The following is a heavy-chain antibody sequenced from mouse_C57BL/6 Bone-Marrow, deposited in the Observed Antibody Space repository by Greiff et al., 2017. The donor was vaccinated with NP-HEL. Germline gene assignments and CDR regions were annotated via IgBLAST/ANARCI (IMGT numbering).Heavy chain of an antibody. Sequence: QVQLQQPGAELVKPGASVKLSCKASGYTFTSYWMQWVKQRPGQGLEWIGEIDPSDSYTNYNQKFKGKATLTVDTSSSTAYMPLSSLTSEDSAVYDCAREAIYYYGFDYWGQGTTLTVSS. CDR1: GYTFTSYW. CDR2: IDPSDSYT. D-gene: IGHD1-1*01. V-gene: IGHV1-50*01. CDR3: AREAIYYYGFDY. J-gene: IGHJ2*01.